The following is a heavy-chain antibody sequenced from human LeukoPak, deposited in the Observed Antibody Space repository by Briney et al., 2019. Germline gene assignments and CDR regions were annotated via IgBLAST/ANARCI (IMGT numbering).Heavy chain of an antibody. CDR3: AREYGDLDY. Sequence: SETLSLTCTVSGGSISGFYWSWIRQPAGKGLEWIGRINPNGGTNYNPSLKSRVTMSTDTSSNKFSLKLRSVTAADTAVYYCAREYGDLDYWGRGTLVTVSS. J-gene: IGHJ4*02. CDR2: INPNGGT. V-gene: IGHV4-4*07. D-gene: IGHD4-17*01. CDR1: GGSISGFY.